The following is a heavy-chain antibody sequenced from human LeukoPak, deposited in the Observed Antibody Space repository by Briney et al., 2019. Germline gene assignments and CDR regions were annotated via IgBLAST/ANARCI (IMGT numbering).Heavy chain of an antibody. CDR1: GGSISSSSYY. J-gene: IGHJ4*02. D-gene: IGHD3-3*01. V-gene: IGHV4-39*01. Sequence: SETLSLTCTVSGGSISSSSYYWGWISQPPGKGLEWIRSIYYSGSTYYNPSLKSRVTTSVDTSKNQFSLKLSSVTAADTAVYYCARLKIRFLEWLLEFGYWGQGTLVTVSS. CDR3: ARLKIRFLEWLLEFGY. CDR2: IYYSGST.